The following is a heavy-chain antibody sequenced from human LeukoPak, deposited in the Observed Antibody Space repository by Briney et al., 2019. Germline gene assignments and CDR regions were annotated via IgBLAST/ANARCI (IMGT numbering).Heavy chain of an antibody. CDR3: ARDWWYYYYYGMDV. Sequence: PGGSLRLSCAASGFTFDDYAMHWVRQAPGKGLEWVSGISWNSGSIGYADSVKDRFTISRDNAKNSLYLQMNSLRAEDTAVYYCARDWWYYYYYGMDVWGQGTTVTVSS. V-gene: IGHV3-9*01. D-gene: IGHD2-15*01. CDR2: ISWNSGSI. J-gene: IGHJ6*02. CDR1: GFTFDDYA.